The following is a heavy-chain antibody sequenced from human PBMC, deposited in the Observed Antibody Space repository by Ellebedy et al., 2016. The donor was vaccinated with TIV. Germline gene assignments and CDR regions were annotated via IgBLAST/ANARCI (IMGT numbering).Heavy chain of an antibody. CDR3: ARISSGRSFYGMDV. CDR2: ISDSGSMI. D-gene: IGHD6-19*01. CDR1: GFSSSDYY. Sequence: GESLKISXAASGFSSSDYYISWIRQAPGKGLEWVSYISDSGSMIHYADSVEGRFTISRDNSKNSLYLQMNNLRAEDTAVYYRARISSGRSFYGMDVWGQGTTVTVSS. V-gene: IGHV3-11*01. J-gene: IGHJ6*02.